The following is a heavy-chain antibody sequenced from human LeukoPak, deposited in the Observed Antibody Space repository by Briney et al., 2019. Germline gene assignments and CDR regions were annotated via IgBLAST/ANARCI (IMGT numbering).Heavy chain of an antibody. Sequence: GGSLRLSCAASGISVRNVWMSWVRQAPGKGLEWVGRLQAKADGGTTDYAAVVKGRFTISRDESKNTVFLQMNSLRVEDTAVYYCAREGDLDFDYWGQGTLVTVSS. CDR1: GISVRNVW. CDR3: AREGDLDFDY. J-gene: IGHJ4*02. V-gene: IGHV3-15*01. D-gene: IGHD2-21*02. CDR2: LQAKADGGTT.